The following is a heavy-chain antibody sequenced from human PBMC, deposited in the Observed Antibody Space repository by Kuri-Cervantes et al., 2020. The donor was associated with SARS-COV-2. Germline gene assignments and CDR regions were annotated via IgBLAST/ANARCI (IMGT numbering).Heavy chain of an antibody. CDR2: ISSSSSYI. Sequence: GESLKISCAASGFTFSSYWMSWVRQAPGKGLEWVSSISSSSSYIYYADSVKGRFTISRDNSKNTLYLQMNSLRAEDTAVYYCAREALTTVIDYWGQGTLVTVSS. J-gene: IGHJ4*02. CDR1: GFTFSSYW. D-gene: IGHD4-17*01. V-gene: IGHV3-21*01. CDR3: AREALTTVIDY.